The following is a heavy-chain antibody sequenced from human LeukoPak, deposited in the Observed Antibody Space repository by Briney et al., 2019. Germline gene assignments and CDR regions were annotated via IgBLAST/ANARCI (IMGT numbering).Heavy chain of an antibody. CDR1: GYTFTSYG. CDR2: ISAYNGNT. D-gene: IGHD1-26*01. J-gene: IGHJ6*03. V-gene: IGHV1-18*01. CDR3: ARDPYSGNYGTYYYYYMDV. Sequence: GASVKVPCKASGYTFTSYGISWVRQAPGQGLEWMGWISAYNGNTNYAQKLQGRVTMTTDTSTSTAYMELRSLRSDDTAVYYCARDPYSGNYGTYYYYYMDVWGKGTTVTIS.